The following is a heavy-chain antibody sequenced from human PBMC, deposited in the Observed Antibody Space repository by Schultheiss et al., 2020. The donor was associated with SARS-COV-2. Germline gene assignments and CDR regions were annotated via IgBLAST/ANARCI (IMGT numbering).Heavy chain of an antibody. CDR1: GGSISSYY. CDR3: ARDLEVEYSSSSGSYYYYGMDV. J-gene: IGHJ6*02. D-gene: IGHD6-6*01. V-gene: IGHV4-4*07. Sequence: SQTLSLTCTVSGGSISSYYWSWIRQPAGKGLEWIGRIYTSGSTYYNPSLKSRVTISVDTSKNQFSLKLSSVTAADTAVYYCARDLEVEYSSSSGSYYYYGMDVWGQGTTVTVSS. CDR2: IYTSGST.